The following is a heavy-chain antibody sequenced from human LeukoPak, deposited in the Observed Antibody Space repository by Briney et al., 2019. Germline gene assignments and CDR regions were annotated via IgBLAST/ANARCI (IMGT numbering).Heavy chain of an antibody. CDR1: GYSISSGYY. CDR3: ARHREMATITWTRTWFDY. CDR2: IYHSGST. J-gene: IGHJ4*02. D-gene: IGHD5-24*01. V-gene: IGHV4-38-2*02. Sequence: PSETLSLTCTVSGYSISSGYYWGWIRPPPGKGLEWIGSIYHSGSTYYNPSLKSRVTISVDTSKNQFSLQLGSVTAADTALYYCARHREMATITWTRTWFDYWGQGTLVTVSS.